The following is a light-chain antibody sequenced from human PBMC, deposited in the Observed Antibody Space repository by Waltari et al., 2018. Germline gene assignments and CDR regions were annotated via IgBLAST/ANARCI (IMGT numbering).Light chain of an antibody. CDR2: RNN. CDR1: RSNIGSNY. CDR3: AAWDDSLSGRV. Sequence: QSVLTQPPSASGTPGQRVTISCSGTRSNIGSNYLYWYQQLPGPAPKLLIYRNNQRPSGVPDRFSGSKSGTSASLAISGLRSEDEADYYGAAWDDSLSGRVFGGGTKVTVL. V-gene: IGLV1-47*01. J-gene: IGLJ3*02.